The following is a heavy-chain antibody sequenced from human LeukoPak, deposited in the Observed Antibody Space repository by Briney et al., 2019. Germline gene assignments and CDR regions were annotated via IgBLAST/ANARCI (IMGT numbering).Heavy chain of an antibody. D-gene: IGHD6-13*01. CDR2: ISSSSSYI. CDR1: GFTFSSYS. CDR3: ARVGALSSSWLLY. V-gene: IGHV3-21*01. J-gene: IGHJ4*02. Sequence: GGSLRLSCAASGFTFSSYSMNWVRQAPGKGLEWVSSISSSSSYIYYADSVKGRFTISRDNAKNSLYLQMNSLSAEDTAVYYCARVGALSSSWLLYWGQGTLVTVSS.